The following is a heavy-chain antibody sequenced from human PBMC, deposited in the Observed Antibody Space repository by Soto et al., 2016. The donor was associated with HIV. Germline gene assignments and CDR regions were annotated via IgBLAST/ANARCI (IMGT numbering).Heavy chain of an antibody. CDR1: GFTFSSYS. D-gene: IGHD6-13*01. V-gene: IGHV3-23*01. CDR3: AKGPPPLLYRSPLRRIDH. Sequence: EVQLLESGGGLGQPGGSLRISCAVSGFTFSSYSMSWVRQAPGKGLEWVSAISDSGYDTYYADSVKGRFTISRDNSKNTLFLQMNSLRDEDTAVYYCAKGPPPLLYRSPLRRIDHWGQGTLVTVSP. J-gene: IGHJ4*02. CDR2: ISDSGYDT.